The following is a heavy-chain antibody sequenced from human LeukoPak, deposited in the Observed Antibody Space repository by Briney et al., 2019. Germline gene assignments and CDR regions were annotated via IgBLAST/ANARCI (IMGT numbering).Heavy chain of an antibody. Sequence: SETLSLTCAVYGGSFSGYYWSWIRQPPGKGLEWIGEINHSRSTNYNPSLKSRVTISVDTSKNQFSLKLSSVTAADTAVYYCARSQGAACRWTRLFKADPNWFDPWGQGTLVTVSS. V-gene: IGHV4-34*01. J-gene: IGHJ5*02. CDR1: GGSFSGYY. CDR2: INHSRST. CDR3: ARSQGAACRWTRLFKADPNWFDP. D-gene: IGHD6-13*01.